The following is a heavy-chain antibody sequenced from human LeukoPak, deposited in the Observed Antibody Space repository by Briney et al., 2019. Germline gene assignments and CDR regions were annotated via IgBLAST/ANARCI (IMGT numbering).Heavy chain of an antibody. CDR3: ASDPYSGSYGNYYYYFMDV. CDR2: ISGSGGST. V-gene: IGHV3-23*01. CDR1: GFTFSSYG. Sequence: PGGSLRLSCAASGFTFSSYGMSWVRQAPGKGLEWVSAISGSGGSTYYADSVKGRFTISRDNAKNSLYLQMNSLRAEDTAVYYCASDPYSGSYGNYYYYFMDVWGKGTTVTISS. J-gene: IGHJ6*03. D-gene: IGHD1-26*01.